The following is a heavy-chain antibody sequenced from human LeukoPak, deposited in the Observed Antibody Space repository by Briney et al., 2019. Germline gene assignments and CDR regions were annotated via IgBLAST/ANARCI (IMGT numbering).Heavy chain of an antibody. CDR1: GYTFTGYY. CDR3: APYDYVWGSFRP. CDR2: INPNSGDT. Sequence: GASVKVSCKASGYTFTGYYMHWVRQAPGQGLEWMGWINPNSGDTNSAQKFQDRVTVTRDTSISTAYMELSRLRSDDTAVYYCAPYDYVWGSFRPWGQGTLVTVPS. D-gene: IGHD3-16*02. V-gene: IGHV1-2*02. J-gene: IGHJ5*02.